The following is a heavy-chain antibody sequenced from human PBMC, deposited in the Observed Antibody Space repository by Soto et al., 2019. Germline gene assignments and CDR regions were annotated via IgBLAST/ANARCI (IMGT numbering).Heavy chain of an antibody. CDR3: ATRSATFFFYGMDV. J-gene: IGHJ6*02. V-gene: IGHV4-30-4*01. CDR2: ISYSGT. CDR1: GGSITAGNYV. Sequence: SETLSLTCTVSGGSITAGNYVLTWIRQSPGKGLEWIGYISYSGTYYNPSLKSRLTISIDTSKNQLSLQVTSVTAADTAVYYCATRSATFFFYGMDVWGQGTTVTVSS. D-gene: IGHD1-26*01.